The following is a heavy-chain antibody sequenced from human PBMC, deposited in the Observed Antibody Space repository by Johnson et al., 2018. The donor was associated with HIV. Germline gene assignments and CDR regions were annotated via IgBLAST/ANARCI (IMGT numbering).Heavy chain of an antibody. CDR3: ARDGESQQLPLGDAFDV. Sequence: VQLVESGGGLVQPGGSLRLSCAASGFPFSSYAMTWVRQAPGKGLEWVSTISGSGGSTYYADSVKGRFTISRDNSKNTLYLQMNSLKVEDTAMYYCARDGESQQLPLGDAFDVWGQGTMVIVSS. CDR2: ISGSGGST. J-gene: IGHJ3*01. V-gene: IGHV3-23*04. D-gene: IGHD6-13*01. CDR1: GFPFSSYA.